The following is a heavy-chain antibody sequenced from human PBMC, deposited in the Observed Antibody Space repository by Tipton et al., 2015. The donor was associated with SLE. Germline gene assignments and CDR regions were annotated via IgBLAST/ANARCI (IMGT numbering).Heavy chain of an antibody. CDR3: ARLACEDFYYYGMDV. J-gene: IGHJ6*02. Sequence: TLSLTCTVSGGSISTSSYYWSWIRQPAGKGLEWIGRIFTSGSTNYNPSLKSRVTISVDTSKNQFSLNLRSVTAADAAVYYCARLACEDFYYYGMDVWGQGTTVTVSS. CDR1: GGSISTSSYY. V-gene: IGHV4-61*02. CDR2: IFTSGST.